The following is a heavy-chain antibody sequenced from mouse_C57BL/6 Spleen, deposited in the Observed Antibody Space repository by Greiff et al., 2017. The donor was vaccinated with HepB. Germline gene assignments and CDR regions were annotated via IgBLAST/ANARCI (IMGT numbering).Heavy chain of an antibody. V-gene: IGHV1-26*01. CDR3: ATLYDYDWFAY. D-gene: IGHD2-4*01. CDR2: INPNNGGT. J-gene: IGHJ3*01. CDR1: GYTFTDYY. Sequence: EVQLQQSGPELVKPGASVKISCKASGYTFTDYYMNWVKQSHGKSLEWIGDINPNNGGTSYNQKFKGKATLTVDKSSSTAYMELRSLTSEDSAVYYCATLYDYDWFAYWGQGTLVTVSA.